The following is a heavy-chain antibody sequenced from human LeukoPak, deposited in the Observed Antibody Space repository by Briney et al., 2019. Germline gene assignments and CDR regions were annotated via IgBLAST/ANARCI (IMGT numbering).Heavy chain of an antibody. CDR1: DGSISSYY. CDR2: IYSSGNT. J-gene: IGHJ5*02. Sequence: SETLSLTCTVSDGSISSYYWSWIRQPAGKGLEWIGRIYSSGNTNYNPSLKSRVTMSVDTSENQFSLKVTSVTAADTAVYYCARVAVAGINWFDPWGQGTLVTVSS. D-gene: IGHD6-19*01. V-gene: IGHV4-4*07. CDR3: ARVAVAGINWFDP.